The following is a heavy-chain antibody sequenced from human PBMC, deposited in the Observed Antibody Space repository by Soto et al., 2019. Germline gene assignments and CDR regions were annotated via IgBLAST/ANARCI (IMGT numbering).Heavy chain of an antibody. Sequence: ETLSLTCSVSGGSIKNTNYHWGWIRQPPGKGLEWIGTLYYRGATDYNPSLKTRVTISVDTSKNLLSLNLSSVTAADTAVYYCFGVMAATLDYWGQGTLVPVSS. CDR2: LYYRGAT. J-gene: IGHJ4*01. CDR1: GGSIKNTNYH. CDR3: FGVMAATLDY. D-gene: IGHD2-21*02. V-gene: IGHV4-39*01.